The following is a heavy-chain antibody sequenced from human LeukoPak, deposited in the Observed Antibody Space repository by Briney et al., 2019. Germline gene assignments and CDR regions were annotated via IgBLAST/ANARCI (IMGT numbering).Heavy chain of an antibody. D-gene: IGHD6-19*01. CDR1: GYTFTSYG. V-gene: IGHV1-18*01. Sequence: ASVKVSCKASGYTFTSYGISWVRQAPGQGLEWMGWISAYNGNTNYAQKLKGRVNMTTDTSTSTAYMELRSLRSDDTAVYYCARDEEIAVAGIFDYWGQGTLVTVSS. CDR3: ARDEEIAVAGIFDY. J-gene: IGHJ4*02. CDR2: ISAYNGNT.